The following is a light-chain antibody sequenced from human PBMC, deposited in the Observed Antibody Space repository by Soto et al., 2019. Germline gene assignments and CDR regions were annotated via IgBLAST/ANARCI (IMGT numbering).Light chain of an antibody. J-gene: IGKJ5*01. CDR2: DAS. Sequence: EIVMTQSPATLSVSPGGRATLSCRASQSIIDTLSCYQQKPGQAPRHLIYDASNRATDVPDRFSGSGSGTDFTLTISSLEPEDFAVYYCQQRSNWPPITFGQGTRLGL. CDR1: QSIIDT. V-gene: IGKV3-11*01. CDR3: QQRSNWPPIT.